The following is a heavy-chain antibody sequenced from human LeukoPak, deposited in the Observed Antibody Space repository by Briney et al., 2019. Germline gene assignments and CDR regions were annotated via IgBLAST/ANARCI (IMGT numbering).Heavy chain of an antibody. V-gene: IGHV4-38-2*02. D-gene: IGHD1-1*01. Sequence: SETLSLTCTVSGGSISSFYWSWIRQPPGKGLEWIESIYHSGSTYYNPSLKSRVTISVDTSKNQFSLKLSSVTAADTAMYYCARDTTTIREGWFDPWGQGTLVTVSS. CDR1: GGSISSFY. CDR2: IYHSGST. J-gene: IGHJ5*02. CDR3: ARDTTTIREGWFDP.